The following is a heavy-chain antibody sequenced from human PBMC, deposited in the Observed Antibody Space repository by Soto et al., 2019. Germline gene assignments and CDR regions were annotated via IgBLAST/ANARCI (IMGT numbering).Heavy chain of an antibody. Sequence: EVQLVESGGGLVKPGGSMRLSCAASGFTFSSYSMNWVRQAPGKGLEWVSSISSSSSYIYYADSVKGRFTISRDNAKNSLYLQMNSLRAEDTAEYYCAKTGDPANWFDPWGQGTLVTVSS. CDR2: ISSSSSYI. J-gene: IGHJ5*02. CDR3: AKTGDPANWFDP. CDR1: GFTFSSYS. V-gene: IGHV3-21*01. D-gene: IGHD7-27*01.